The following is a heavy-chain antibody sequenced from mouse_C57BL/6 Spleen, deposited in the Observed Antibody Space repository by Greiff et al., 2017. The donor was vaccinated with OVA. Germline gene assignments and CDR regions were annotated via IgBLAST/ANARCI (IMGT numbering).Heavy chain of an antibody. CDR3: ARGDYYGSSPFDY. CDR2: IYPRDGST. D-gene: IGHD1-1*01. Sequence: VQLQESDAELVKPGASVKISCKVSGYTFTDHTIHWMKQRPEQGLEWIGYIYPRDGSTKYNEKFKGKATLTADKSSSTAYMQLNSLTSEDSAVYFCARGDYYGSSPFDYWGQGTTLTVSS. J-gene: IGHJ2*01. CDR1: GYTFTDHT. V-gene: IGHV1-78*01.